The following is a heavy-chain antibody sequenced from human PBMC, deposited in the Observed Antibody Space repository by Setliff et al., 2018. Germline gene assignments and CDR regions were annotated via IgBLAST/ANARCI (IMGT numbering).Heavy chain of an antibody. J-gene: IGHJ4*02. CDR3: ARAVGYCSGGSCYKGDDY. Sequence: ASVKVSCKVSGYRLIEVSMHWVRQAPGKGLEWMGGFDPEDEETIYAQKFQGRVTMTDDTSTNTAYMEVRSLGSDDTAMYYCARAVGYCSGGSCYKGDDYWGQGTLVTVSS. CDR1: GYRLIEVS. D-gene: IGHD2-15*01. V-gene: IGHV1-24*01. CDR2: FDPEDEET.